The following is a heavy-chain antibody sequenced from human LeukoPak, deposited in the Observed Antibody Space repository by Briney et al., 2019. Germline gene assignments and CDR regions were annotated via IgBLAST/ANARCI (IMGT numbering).Heavy chain of an antibody. D-gene: IGHD3-22*01. J-gene: IGHJ4*02. CDR3: ARLPYDSSGYFLDY. CDR1: GGSISSYY. V-gene: IGHV4-59*08. CDR2: IYYSGST. Sequence: PSETLSLTCTVSGGSISSYYWSWIRQPPGKGLEWIGYIYYSGSTNYNPSLKSRVTISVDTSKNQFSLKLSSVTAADTAVYYCARLPYDSSGYFLDYWGQGTLVTVSS.